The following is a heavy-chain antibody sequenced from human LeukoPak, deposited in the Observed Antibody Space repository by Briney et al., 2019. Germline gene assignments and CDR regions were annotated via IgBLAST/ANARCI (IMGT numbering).Heavy chain of an antibody. J-gene: IGHJ4*02. CDR2: INPDGNKK. D-gene: IGHD5-18*01. Sequence: GGSLRLSCAVSGLTFSSSWMDWVRQAPGKGLEWVASINPDGNKKYSADSVKGRFTISRDNAEDSLYLQMNSLRVEDTAFYYCARDLAYSRLDYWGQGMLVTVSS. CDR1: GLTFSSSW. V-gene: IGHV3-7*01. CDR3: ARDLAYSRLDY.